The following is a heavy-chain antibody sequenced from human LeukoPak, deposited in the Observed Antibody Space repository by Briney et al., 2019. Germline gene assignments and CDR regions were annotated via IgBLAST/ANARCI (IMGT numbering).Heavy chain of an antibody. CDR2: IIPILGMA. Sequence: ASVRVSCKASGGTFSSYAISWVRQAPGQGLEWMGRIIPILGMANYAQKFQGRVTITADKSTSTAYMELSSLRSEDTAVYYCARSPQGNWFDPWGQGTLVTVSS. CDR1: GGTFSSYA. CDR3: ARSPQGNWFDP. V-gene: IGHV1-69*04. J-gene: IGHJ5*02.